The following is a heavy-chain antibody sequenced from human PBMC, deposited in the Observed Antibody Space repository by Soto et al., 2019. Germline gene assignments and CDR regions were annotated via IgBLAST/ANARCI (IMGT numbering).Heavy chain of an antibody. Sequence: GGSLRLSCAASGFTFRSYWMHWVRQVPGKGLVWVSRINTDGSTTTYADSVKGRFTISRDNAKNTLYLQMNSLRAEDTAVYYCVRSGGWPDYWGQGTLVTVSS. CDR3: VRSGGWPDY. J-gene: IGHJ4*02. V-gene: IGHV3-74*01. D-gene: IGHD2-15*01. CDR2: INTDGSTT. CDR1: GFTFRSYW.